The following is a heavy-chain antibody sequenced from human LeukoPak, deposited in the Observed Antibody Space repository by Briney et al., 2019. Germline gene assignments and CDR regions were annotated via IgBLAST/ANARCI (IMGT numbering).Heavy chain of an antibody. D-gene: IGHD3-10*01. CDR2: ISYDGSNK. CDR3: AKASRMWFGELGIDY. V-gene: IGHV3-30*18. J-gene: IGHJ4*02. CDR1: GFTFSTYG. Sequence: GGSLRLSCAAPGFTFSTYGMHWVRQAPGKGLEWVAVISYDGSNKYYADSVKGRFTISRDNSKHTLYLQMNSLRAEDTAVYYCAKASRMWFGELGIDYWGQGTLVTVSS.